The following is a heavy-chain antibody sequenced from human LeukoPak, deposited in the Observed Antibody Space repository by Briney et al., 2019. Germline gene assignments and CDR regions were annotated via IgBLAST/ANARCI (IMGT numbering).Heavy chain of an antibody. Sequence: ASVTVSCTASGYTFTGYYMHWVRQAPGQGLEWMGWINPNSGGTNYAQKFQGWVTMTRDTSISTAYMELSRLRSDDTAVYYCAVSSSYWTYGMDVWGQGTTVTVSS. CDR3: AVSSSYWTYGMDV. V-gene: IGHV1-2*04. D-gene: IGHD6-13*01. CDR1: GYTFTGYY. CDR2: INPNSGGT. J-gene: IGHJ6*02.